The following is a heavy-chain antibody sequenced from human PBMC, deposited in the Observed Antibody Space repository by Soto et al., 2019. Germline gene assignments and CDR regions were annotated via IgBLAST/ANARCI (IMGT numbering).Heavy chain of an antibody. J-gene: IGHJ4*02. CDR2: IYYSGST. CDR3: ARVGYSYVFDY. D-gene: IGHD5-18*01. Sequence: SETLSLTCTVSGGSISSYNWSRIRQPPGKGLEWIGYIYYSGSTNYNPSLKSRVTISVDTSKNQFSLKLSSVTAADTAVYYCARVGYSYVFDYWGQGTLVTFSS. V-gene: IGHV4-59*01. CDR1: GGSISSYN.